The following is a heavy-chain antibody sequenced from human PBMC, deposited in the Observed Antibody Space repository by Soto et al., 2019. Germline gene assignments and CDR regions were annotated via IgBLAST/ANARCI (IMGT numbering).Heavy chain of an antibody. V-gene: IGHV3-7*01. Sequence: PGGSLRLSCAASGFIFRNYWMNWVRQAPGKGLEWVAKINRDGNDKYYVDSVRGRFTIARDNAKNSLILQMNSLRAEDTCLYYCVRFYFFDTGEQGYWGQGTLVTVSS. D-gene: IGHD2-8*02. CDR1: GFIFRNYW. CDR3: VRFYFFDTGEQGY. J-gene: IGHJ4*02. CDR2: INRDGNDK.